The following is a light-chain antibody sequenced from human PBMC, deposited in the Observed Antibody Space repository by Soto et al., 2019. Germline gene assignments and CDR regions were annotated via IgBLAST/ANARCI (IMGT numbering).Light chain of an antibody. Sequence: AIPLTQSPSSLSASVGERVTITCRASQGISSALAWYQQKPGKAPKLLIYDASSLESGVPSRFSGSGSGTDFTLTISSLQPEDFATDYCQQFNNYPQTFGQGTKVDIK. CDR2: DAS. CDR3: QQFNNYPQT. J-gene: IGKJ1*01. CDR1: QGISSA. V-gene: IGKV1D-13*01.